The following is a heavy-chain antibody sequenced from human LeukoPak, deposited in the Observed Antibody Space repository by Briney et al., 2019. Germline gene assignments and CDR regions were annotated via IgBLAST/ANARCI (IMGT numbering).Heavy chain of an antibody. J-gene: IGHJ6*02. V-gene: IGHV3-7*01. Sequence: XSLRLSCAASGFTFSSYWMSWVRQAPGKGLEWVANIKQDGSEKYYVDSVKGRFTITRDNAKNSLYLQMNSLRAEDTAVYYCARYFGFLEWLSPPYYYYYGMDVWGQGTTVTVSS. D-gene: IGHD3-3*01. CDR1: GFTFSSYW. CDR2: IKQDGSEK. CDR3: ARYFGFLEWLSPPYYYYYGMDV.